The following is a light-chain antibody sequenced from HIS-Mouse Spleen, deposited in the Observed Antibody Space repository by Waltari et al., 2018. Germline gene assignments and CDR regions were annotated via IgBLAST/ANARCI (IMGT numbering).Light chain of an antibody. J-gene: IGKJ3*01. V-gene: IGKV3-15*01. CDR1: QSVSSH. CDR2: VAS. Sequence: ELAVTQYPATLSVSPGERATLSCRARQSVSSHLAWYQQKPDQAPRLPIYVASPRATGIPARFSGSGYGTEFTLTISSMQSEDFAVYYCQQYNNWPICTVGPGTKVDIK. CDR3: QQYNNWPICT.